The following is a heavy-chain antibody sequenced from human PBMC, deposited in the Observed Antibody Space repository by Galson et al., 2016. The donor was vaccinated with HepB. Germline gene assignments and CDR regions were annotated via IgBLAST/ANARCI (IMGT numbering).Heavy chain of an antibody. CDR3: ASLWGLGNYYYDSSGYSPDFDH. J-gene: IGHJ4*02. D-gene: IGHD3-22*01. V-gene: IGHV3-11*01. Sequence: SLRLSCAASGFTFSGYWMSWVRQAPGKGLEWVSYISSSGSSIYYADSVKGRFTISRDNAKNSLYLQMNSLRADDTALYYCASLWGLGNYYYDSSGYSPDFDHWGQGTLVTVSS. CDR1: GFTFSGYW. CDR2: ISSSGSSI.